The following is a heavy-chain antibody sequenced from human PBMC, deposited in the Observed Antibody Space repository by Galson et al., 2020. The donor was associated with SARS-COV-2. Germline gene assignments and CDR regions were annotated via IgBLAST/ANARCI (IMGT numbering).Heavy chain of an antibody. J-gene: IGHJ2*01. CDR2: IYPGDSAT. V-gene: IGHV5-51*01. CDR1: GYDFSGQW. CDR3: ARALLYNGNYYWYFDL. Sequence: GESLKISCTGSGYDFSGQWIAWVRRMPGKGLEWMGVIYPGDSATKYSPSFHGQVTISADKSIRTAYLQWRSLKASDTAIYYCARALLYNGNYYWYFDLWGRGTLVTVSS. D-gene: IGHD1-26*01.